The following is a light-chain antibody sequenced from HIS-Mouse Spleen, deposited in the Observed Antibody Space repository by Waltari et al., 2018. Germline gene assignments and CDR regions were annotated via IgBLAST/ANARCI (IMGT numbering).Light chain of an antibody. J-gene: IGKJ2*01. V-gene: IGKV3-15*01. CDR3: QQYNNWPMYT. CDR2: GAS. CDR1: QSVSSN. Sequence: EIVMTQSPATLSVSPGERATLSCRASQSVSSNLAWYQQEPGQAPRLLSYGASTRATGIPARFSGSGYGTEVTLTISSLQSEDFAVYYCQQYNNWPMYTFGQGTKLEIK.